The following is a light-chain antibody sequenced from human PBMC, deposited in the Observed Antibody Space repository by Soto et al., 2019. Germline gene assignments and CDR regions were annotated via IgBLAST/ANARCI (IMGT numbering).Light chain of an antibody. CDR1: NIGSKS. Sequence: SYELTQPPSVSVAPGKTARITCGGNNIGSKSVHWYQQKPGQAPVLVIYYDSVRPSGIPERFSGSNSGNTATLTISRVDAGDEADYYCQVWDSSSDHVVFGGGTKLTVL. J-gene: IGLJ2*01. CDR2: YDS. CDR3: QVWDSSSDHVV. V-gene: IGLV3-21*04.